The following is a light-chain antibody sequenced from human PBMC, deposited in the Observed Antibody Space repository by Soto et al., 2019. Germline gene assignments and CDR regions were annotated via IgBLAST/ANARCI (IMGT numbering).Light chain of an antibody. J-gene: IGKJ2*01. CDR2: SAS. CDR3: QQSYISPYT. CDR1: QSISKN. Sequence: DVQMTQSPASLSASVGDRVTITCRASQSISKNLHGYQHKVGKAPQLLIYSASDSQAGVPSRFSGSGSGTDFTLIISGLQPEDFATYYCQQSYISPYTFGQGTKVEIQ. V-gene: IGKV1-39*01.